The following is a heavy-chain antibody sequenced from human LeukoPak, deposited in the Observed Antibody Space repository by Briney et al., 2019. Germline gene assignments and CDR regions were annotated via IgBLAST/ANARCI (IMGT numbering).Heavy chain of an antibody. Sequence: ASVKVSCKASGYTFTESGMYWVRQAPGQRLEWMGWINAANGNTKYAQRFQGRVTITSDTTASTVYMELSSLTSEDTAVYYCARDWYYGSGSYSGDYWGQGTLVTVSS. V-gene: IGHV1-3*01. D-gene: IGHD3-10*01. CDR3: ARDWYYGSGSYSGDY. CDR1: GYTFTESG. J-gene: IGHJ4*02. CDR2: INAANGNT.